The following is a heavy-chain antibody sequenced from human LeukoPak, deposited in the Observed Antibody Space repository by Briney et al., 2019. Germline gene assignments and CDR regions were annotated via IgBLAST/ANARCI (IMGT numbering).Heavy chain of an antibody. J-gene: IGHJ5*02. Sequence: SETLSLTCTVSGSSISSYYWSWIRQPPGKGLEWIGYIYYSGSTNYNPSLKSRVTISVDTSKNQFSLKLSSVTAADTAVYYCARDGGYITWGQGTLVTVSS. D-gene: IGHD1-26*01. CDR1: GSSISSYY. V-gene: IGHV4-59*12. CDR2: IYYSGST. CDR3: ARDGGYIT.